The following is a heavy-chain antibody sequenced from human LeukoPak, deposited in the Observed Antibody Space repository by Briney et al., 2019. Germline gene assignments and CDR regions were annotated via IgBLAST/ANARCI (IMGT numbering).Heavy chain of an antibody. J-gene: IGHJ4*02. D-gene: IGHD2-15*01. CDR2: ISYDGSNK. V-gene: IGHV3-30*18. CDR3: AKDHRRYCSGGSCYSFDY. Sequence: GGSLRLSCAASGFTFSSYGMHWVRQAPGKGLEWVAVISYDGSNKYYADSVKGRFTISRDSSKNTLYLQMNSLRAEDTAVYYCAKDHRRYCSGGSCYSFDYWGQGTLVTVSS. CDR1: GFTFSSYG.